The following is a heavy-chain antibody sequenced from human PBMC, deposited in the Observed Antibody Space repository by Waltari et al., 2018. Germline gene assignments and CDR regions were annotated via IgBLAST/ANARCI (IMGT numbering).Heavy chain of an antibody. Sequence: QVQLVQSGAEVKKPGASVKVSCQASGYTFTSYDINCVPQATGQGLEWMGWMNPNSANTGYAQKFQGSVTMTRNTSISTAYMELSSLGSEDTAVYDCARVRASADYWGQGTLVTVSS. CDR3: ARVRASADY. D-gene: IGHD1-26*01. J-gene: IGHJ4*02. V-gene: IGHV1-8*01. CDR2: MNPNSANT. CDR1: GYTFTSYD.